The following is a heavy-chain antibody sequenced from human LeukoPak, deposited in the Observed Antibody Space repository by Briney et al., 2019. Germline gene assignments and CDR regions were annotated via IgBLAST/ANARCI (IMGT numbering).Heavy chain of an antibody. CDR3: ASYGDYSFDY. J-gene: IGHJ4*02. CDR2: INHSGST. V-gene: IGHV4-34*01. CDR1: GGSFSGYY. Sequence: MSSETLSLTCAVYGGSFSGYYWSWIRQPPGKGLEWIGEINHSGSTNYNPSLKSRVTISVDTSKNQFSLKLSSVTAADTAVYYCASYGDYSFDYWGQGTLVTVSS. D-gene: IGHD4-17*01.